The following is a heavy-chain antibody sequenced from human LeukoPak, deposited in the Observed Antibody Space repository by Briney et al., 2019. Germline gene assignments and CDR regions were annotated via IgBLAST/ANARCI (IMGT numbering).Heavy chain of an antibody. CDR1: GFTFSSYS. Sequence: GGSLRLSCAASGFTFSSYSMNWVRQAPGKGLEWVSSISSSSSYIYYADSVKGRFTISRDNAKNSLYLQMNSLRAEDTAVYYCATTAIAAAGTLDYWGQGTLVTVSS. CDR2: ISSSSSYI. J-gene: IGHJ4*02. CDR3: ATTAIAAAGTLDY. D-gene: IGHD6-13*01. V-gene: IGHV3-21*04.